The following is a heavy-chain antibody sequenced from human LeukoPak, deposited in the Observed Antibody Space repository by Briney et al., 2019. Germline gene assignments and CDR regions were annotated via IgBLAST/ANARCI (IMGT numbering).Heavy chain of an antibody. CDR3: ATDRGPSQFWSGYYTPQPFDI. CDR1: GYTLTELS. CDR2: FDPEDGET. J-gene: IGHJ3*02. Sequence: GASVKVSCKVSGYTLTELSMHWVRQAPGKGLEWMGGFDPEDGETIYAQKFQGRVTMTEDTSTDTAYMELSSLRSEDTAVYYCATDRGPSQFWSGYYTPQPFDIWGQGTMVTVSS. V-gene: IGHV1-24*01. D-gene: IGHD3-3*01.